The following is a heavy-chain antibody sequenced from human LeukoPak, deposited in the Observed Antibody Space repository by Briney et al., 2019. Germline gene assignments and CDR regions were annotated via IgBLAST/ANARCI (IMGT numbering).Heavy chain of an antibody. Sequence: GGSLRLSCAASGFTFSSYAMSWVRQAPGKGREWVSAISVSGVSTYYADSVTGRFTISRDNSQTPLYLQMTSLRAEDTAVYYCAKGDYDYVWGSYRPNDAFDIWGQGTMVTVSS. CDR3: AKGDYDYVWGSYRPNDAFDI. D-gene: IGHD3-16*02. V-gene: IGHV3-23*01. CDR1: GFTFSSYA. J-gene: IGHJ3*02. CDR2: ISVSGVST.